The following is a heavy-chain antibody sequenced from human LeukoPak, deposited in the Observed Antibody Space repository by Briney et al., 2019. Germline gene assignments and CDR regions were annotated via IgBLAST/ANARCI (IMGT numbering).Heavy chain of an antibody. CDR2: ISSSGSTI. CDR3: ARDPVWFGELPHFDY. D-gene: IGHD3-10*01. CDR1: GFTFSSYE. J-gene: IGHJ4*02. V-gene: IGHV3-48*03. Sequence: GGSLRLSCAASGFTFSSYEMNWVRQAPGKGLEWVSYISSSGSTIYYADSVKGRFTISRDNAKNSLYLQMNSLRAEDTAVYYCARDPVWFGELPHFDYWGQGTLVTVSS.